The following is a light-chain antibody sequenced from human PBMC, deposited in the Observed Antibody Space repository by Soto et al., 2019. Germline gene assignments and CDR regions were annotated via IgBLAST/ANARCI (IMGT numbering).Light chain of an antibody. CDR2: EVS. J-gene: IGLJ2*01. CDR3: SSYAGSNNLV. Sequence: QSVLTQPPSASGSPGQSVTISCTGTRNDVGGYNYVSWYQQHPGKAPKLMIYEVSKRPSGVPDRFSGSKSGNTASLTVSGLQTEDEADYYCSSYAGSNNLVFGGGTKVTVL. CDR1: RNDVGGYNY. V-gene: IGLV2-8*01.